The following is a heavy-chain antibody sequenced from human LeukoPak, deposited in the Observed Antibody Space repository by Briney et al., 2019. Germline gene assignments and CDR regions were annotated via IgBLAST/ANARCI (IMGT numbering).Heavy chain of an antibody. CDR2: IESDGSST. CDR3: ARGSWSAAGTSIDY. Sequence: GRSLRLSCAASGFTFRSFVMHWVRQAPGKGLVWVSRIESDGSSTSYADSVKGRFTISRDNAANTLYLQMNSLRAEDTAVYYCARGSWSAAGTSIDYWGQGTLVTVSS. V-gene: IGHV3-74*01. J-gene: IGHJ4*02. D-gene: IGHD6-13*01. CDR1: GFTFRSFV.